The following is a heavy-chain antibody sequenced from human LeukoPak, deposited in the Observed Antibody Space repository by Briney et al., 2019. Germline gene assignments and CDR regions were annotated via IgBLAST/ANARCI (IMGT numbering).Heavy chain of an antibody. CDR1: GFTFNSYW. Sequence: PGGSLRLSCAASGFTFNSYWMSWVRQAPGKGLEWVANIKQDGSEKYYVDSVKGRFTISRDNTKNSLYLQMNSLRAEDTAVYYCARELAVAGFDYWGQGTLVTVSS. CDR3: ARELAVAGFDY. D-gene: IGHD6-19*01. V-gene: IGHV3-7*04. J-gene: IGHJ4*02. CDR2: IKQDGSEK.